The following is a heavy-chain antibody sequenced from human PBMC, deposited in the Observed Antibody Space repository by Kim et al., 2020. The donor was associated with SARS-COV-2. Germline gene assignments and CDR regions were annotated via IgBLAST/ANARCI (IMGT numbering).Heavy chain of an antibody. CDR2: INHSGST. Sequence: SETLSLTCAVYGGSFSGYYWSWIRQPPGKGLEWIGEINHSGSTNYNPSLKSRVTISVDTSKNQFSLKLSSVTAADTAVYYWARVRCIGGSCYSGRVRYYYDYYGMDGWGQGATVTVSS. V-gene: IGHV4-34*01. CDR3: ARVRCIGGSCYSGRVRYYYDYYGMDG. D-gene: IGHD2-15*01. CDR1: GGSFSGYY. J-gene: IGHJ6*02.